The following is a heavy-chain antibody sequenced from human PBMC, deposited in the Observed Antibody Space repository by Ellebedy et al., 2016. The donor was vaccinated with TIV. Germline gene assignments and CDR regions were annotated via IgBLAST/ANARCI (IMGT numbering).Heavy chain of an antibody. CDR2: IYYSGST. D-gene: IGHD6-13*01. CDR3: ARVGQLVRLPYYYYGMDV. V-gene: IGHV4-59*01. Sequence: MPSETLSLTCTVSGGSISSYYWSWIRQPPGKGLEWIGYIYYSGSTNYNPSLKSRVTISVDTSKNQFSLKLSSVTAADTAVYYCARVGQLVRLPYYYYGMDVWGQGTTVTVSS. CDR1: GGSISSYY. J-gene: IGHJ6*02.